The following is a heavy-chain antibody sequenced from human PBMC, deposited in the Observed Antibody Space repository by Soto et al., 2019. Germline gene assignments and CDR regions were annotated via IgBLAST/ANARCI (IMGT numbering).Heavy chain of an antibody. J-gene: IGHJ3*02. Sequence: GGSLRLSCAASGFTFDDYAMHWVRQAPGKGLEWVSGISWNSGSIGYVDSVKGRFTISRDNAKNSLYLQMNSLRAEDTALYYCAKDVWGSYFDAFDIWGQGTMVTVSS. D-gene: IGHD3-16*01. CDR1: GFTFDDYA. CDR3: AKDVWGSYFDAFDI. CDR2: ISWNSGSI. V-gene: IGHV3-9*01.